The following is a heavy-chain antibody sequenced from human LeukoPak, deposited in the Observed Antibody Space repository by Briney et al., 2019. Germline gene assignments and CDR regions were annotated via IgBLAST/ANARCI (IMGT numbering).Heavy chain of an antibody. CDR3: ARESDSSGYFQ. CDR1: GYTFISYG. J-gene: IGHJ1*01. Sequence: ASVKVSCKASGYTFISYGISWVRQAPGQGLEWMGWISAYNGNTKYAQKFQGRVTMTTDTRTSTAYMELRSLRSDDTAVYYCARESDSSGYFQWGQGTLVTVSS. D-gene: IGHD3-22*01. V-gene: IGHV1-18*01. CDR2: ISAYNGNT.